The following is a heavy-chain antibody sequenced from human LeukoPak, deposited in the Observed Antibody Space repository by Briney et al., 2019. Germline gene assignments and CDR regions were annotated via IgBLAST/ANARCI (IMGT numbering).Heavy chain of an antibody. CDR1: GYTFTDYY. CDR3: VLSTLGIRDSTYYYYYYMDV. CDR2: INPNSDST. J-gene: IGHJ6*03. D-gene: IGHD4-11*01. Sequence: EASVKVSCKASGYTFTDYYIHWVRQAPGQGLEWMGWINPNSDSTNFAQKFQGRVTMTRDTSISTAYMEMRRLRSDDTAIYYCVLSTLGIRDSTYYYYYYMDVWGKGTTVTVSS. V-gene: IGHV1-2*02.